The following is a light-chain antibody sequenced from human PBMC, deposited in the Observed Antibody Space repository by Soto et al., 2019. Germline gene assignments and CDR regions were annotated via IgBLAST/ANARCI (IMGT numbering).Light chain of an antibody. CDR3: HQYGSTPRT. V-gene: IGKV3-20*01. Sequence: EIVLTQSPGTLSLSQGERATLSCRASQSVISNYFSWFQQKPGQAPRLLIYGISSRATGIPDRFSGSGSGTDFTLTISGLEPEDFAVYYCHQYGSTPRTFGQGTKLEIK. J-gene: IGKJ2*01. CDR1: QSVISNY. CDR2: GIS.